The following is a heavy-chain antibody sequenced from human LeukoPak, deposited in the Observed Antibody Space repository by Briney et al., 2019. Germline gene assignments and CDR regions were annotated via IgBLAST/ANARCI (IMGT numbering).Heavy chain of an antibody. J-gene: IGHJ4*02. CDR3: ARDVTATQLDY. D-gene: IGHD2-21*02. Sequence: GGSLRLSCAASGFTLDDYVMHWVRQAPGRGLEWVSGISWNSVSIGYADSVKGRFTISRDNAKNSLYLQMNSLRAEDTAVYYCARDVTATQLDYWGQGTLVTVSS. V-gene: IGHV3-9*01. CDR1: GFTLDDYV. CDR2: ISWNSVSI.